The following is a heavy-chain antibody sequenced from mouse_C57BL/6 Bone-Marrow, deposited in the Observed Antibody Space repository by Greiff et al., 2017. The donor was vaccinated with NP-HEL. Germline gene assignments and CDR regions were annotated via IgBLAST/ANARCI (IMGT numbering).Heavy chain of an antibody. CDR3: ARGPRRFAY. CDR2: IDPSDSYT. CDR1: GYTFTSYW. J-gene: IGHJ3*01. Sequence: QVHVKQSGAELVKPGASVKLSCKASGYTFTSYWMQWVKQRPGQGLEWIGEIDPSDSYTNYNQKFKGKATLTVDTSSSTAYMQLSSLTSEDSAVYYCARGPRRFAYWGQGTLVTVSA. V-gene: IGHV1-50*01.